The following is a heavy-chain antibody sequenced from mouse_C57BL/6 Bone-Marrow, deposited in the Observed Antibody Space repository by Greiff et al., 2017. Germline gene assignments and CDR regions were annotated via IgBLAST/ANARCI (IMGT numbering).Heavy chain of an antibody. V-gene: IGHV1-52*01. CDR2: IDPSDSGT. D-gene: IGHD2-1*01. CDR1: GYTFTSYW. CDR3: ARWGGKYEYYYAMDY. J-gene: IGHJ4*01. Sequence: VQLQQPGAELVRPGSSVKLSCKASGYTFTSYWMHWVKQRPIQGLEWIGNIDPSDSGTHYNQKFKDKATLTVDKSSSTAYMQLSSLTSEDSAVYYCARWGGKYEYYYAMDYWGQGTSVTVSS.